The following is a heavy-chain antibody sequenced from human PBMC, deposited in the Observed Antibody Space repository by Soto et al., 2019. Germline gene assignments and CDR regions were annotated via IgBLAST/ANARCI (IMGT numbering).Heavy chain of an antibody. V-gene: IGHV1-18*01. Sequence: QFQLVQSGTEVKKPGASVKVSCKTSGYKFINYAISWTRQAPGQGLEWMGWISPYRGNKKYAQKFQGRVTMTTDTSTSTAYMELRSLRSDDTAIYYCARVYVATVTTGGDYWGQGTLVTVPS. CDR3: ARVYVATVTTGGDY. CDR2: ISPYRGNK. J-gene: IGHJ4*02. CDR1: GYKFINYA. D-gene: IGHD4-17*01.